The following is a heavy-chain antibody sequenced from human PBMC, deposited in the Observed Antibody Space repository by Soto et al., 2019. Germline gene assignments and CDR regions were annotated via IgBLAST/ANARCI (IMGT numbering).Heavy chain of an antibody. CDR3: ARDPRGTVTPYYGMAV. Sequence: SETLSLTCTVSGGSVSSGSYYWSWIRQPPGKGLEWIGYIYYSGSTNYNPSLKSRVTISVDTSKNQFSLKLSSVTAADTAVYYCARDPRGTVTPYYGMAVWGQGTSVTVSS. CDR2: IYYSGST. V-gene: IGHV4-61*01. J-gene: IGHJ6*02. CDR1: GGSVSSGSYY. D-gene: IGHD4-4*01.